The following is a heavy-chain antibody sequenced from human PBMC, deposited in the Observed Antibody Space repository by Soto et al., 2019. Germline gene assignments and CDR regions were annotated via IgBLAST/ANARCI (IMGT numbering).Heavy chain of an antibody. CDR2: IYYSGST. V-gene: IGHV4-30-4*01. D-gene: IGHD2-2*02. CDR3: ARDRLYCSSTSCDIPHAFDI. CDR1: GGSISSGDYY. J-gene: IGHJ3*02. Sequence: SETLSLTCTVSGGSISSGDYYWSWIRQPPGKGLEWIGYIYYSGSTYYNPSLKSRVTISVDTSKNQFSLKLSSVTAADTAVYYCARDRLYCSSTSCDIPHAFDIWGQGTMVTVSS.